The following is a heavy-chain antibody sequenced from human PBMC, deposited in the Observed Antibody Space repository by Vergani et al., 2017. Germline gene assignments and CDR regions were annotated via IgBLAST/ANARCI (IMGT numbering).Heavy chain of an antibody. CDR1: GFTFSSFS. V-gene: IGHV3-21*01. CDR3: ARDRYSGGLYWFDP. J-gene: IGHJ5*02. D-gene: IGHD6-19*01. CDR2: ISSSSSYI. Sequence: EVQLVESGGGLVKPGGSLRLSCAASGFTFSSFSMNWVRQAPGKGLEWVSSISSSSSYIYYADSVKGRFTISRDNAKNSLYRQMNSLRAEDTAVYYCARDRYSGGLYWFDPWGQGTLVTVSS.